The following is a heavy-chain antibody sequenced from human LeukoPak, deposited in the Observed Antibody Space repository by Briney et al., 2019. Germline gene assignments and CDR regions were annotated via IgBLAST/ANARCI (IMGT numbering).Heavy chain of an antibody. D-gene: IGHD4-17*01. J-gene: IGHJ4*02. CDR1: GGSISSSNW. CDR2: IYSGGST. V-gene: IGHV3-53*01. Sequence: PSGTLSLTCAVSGGSISSSNWWSWVRQPPGKGLEWVSVIYSGGSTYYADSVKGRFTISRDNSKNTLYLQMNSLRAEDTAVYYCANGDYDFDYWGQGTLVTVSS. CDR3: ANGDYDFDY.